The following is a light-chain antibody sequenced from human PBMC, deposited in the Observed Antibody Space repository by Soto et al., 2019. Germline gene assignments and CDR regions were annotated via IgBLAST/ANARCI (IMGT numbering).Light chain of an antibody. CDR2: WAS. CDR3: QQYYSTPFT. J-gene: IGKJ3*01. Sequence: DIVMTQSPDSLAVSLGKRATINCKSSQNILYSSNNKNYLAWYQQIPGQPPKLLIYWASTRESGVPDRFSGSGYGTDFTLTISSLQAEDVAVYYCQQYYSTPFTFGPGTKVDIE. CDR1: QNILYSSNNKNY. V-gene: IGKV4-1*01.